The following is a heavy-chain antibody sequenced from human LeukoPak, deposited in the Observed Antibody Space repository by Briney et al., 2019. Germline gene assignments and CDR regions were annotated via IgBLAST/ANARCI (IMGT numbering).Heavy chain of an antibody. CDR3: ARVIPRYIAVAANWFDP. Sequence: ASVKVSCKASGHTFTSYGISWVRQAPGQGLEWMGWISAYNGNTNYAQKLQGRVTMTTDTSTSTAYMELRCLRSDDTAVYYCARVIPRYIAVAANWFDPWGQGTLVTVSS. CDR1: GHTFTSYG. J-gene: IGHJ5*02. V-gene: IGHV1-18*01. D-gene: IGHD6-13*01. CDR2: ISAYNGNT.